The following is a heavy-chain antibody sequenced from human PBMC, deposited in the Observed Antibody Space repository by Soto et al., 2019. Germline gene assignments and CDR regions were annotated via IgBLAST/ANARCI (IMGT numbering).Heavy chain of an antibody. CDR2: IIPILGIA. D-gene: IGHD3-16*01. Sequence: QVQLVQSGAEVRKPGSSVKVSCKASGGTFSSYTISWVRRAPGQGLEWMGRIIPILGIANYAQKFLGRVTSTADKSTSTAYMELSSLRSEDTAVYYCAKEGGLGYWGQGTLVTVSS. CDR3: AKEGGLGY. CDR1: GGTFSSYT. J-gene: IGHJ4*02. V-gene: IGHV1-69*08.